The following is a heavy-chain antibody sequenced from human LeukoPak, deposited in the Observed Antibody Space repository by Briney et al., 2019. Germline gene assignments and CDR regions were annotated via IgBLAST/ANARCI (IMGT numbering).Heavy chain of an antibody. J-gene: IGHJ4*02. V-gene: IGHV3-48*04. D-gene: IGHD2-2*01. CDR1: GFTFSSYS. CDR2: ISSSSSTI. CDR3: ARDLMRGSRCSSTSCSSY. Sequence: PGGSLRLSCAASGFTFSSYSMNWVRQAPGKGLEWVSYISSSSSTIYYADSVKGRFTIFRDNAKNSLYLQMNSLRAEDTAFYYCARDLMRGSRCSSTSCSSYWGQGTLVTVSS.